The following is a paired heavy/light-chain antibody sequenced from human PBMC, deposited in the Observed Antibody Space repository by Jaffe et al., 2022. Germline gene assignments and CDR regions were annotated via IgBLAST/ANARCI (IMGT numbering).Light chain of an antibody. V-gene: IGLV1-40*01. Sequence: QSVLTQPPSLSGAPGQRVTIFCTGSSSNIGAGHDVHWFQQLPGAAPKLLINRYINRPSGVPDRFSGSKSGTSASLVITGLQAEDEAVYHCQSYDNRLSGVIFGGGTKLTVL. J-gene: IGLJ2*01. CDR3: QSYDNRLSGVI. CDR1: SSNIGAGHD. CDR2: RYI.
Heavy chain of an antibody. CDR3: AILHGTYNDY. V-gene: IGHV7-4-1*02. J-gene: IGHJ4*02. CDR2: INTNTGNP. Sequence: QVQLVQSGSELKKPGASVKVSCKASGYRFTTYGINWVRQAPGQGLEWMGWINTNTGNPAYAQGFTGRFVFSLDTSVSTAFLQITSLKTEDTAVYYCAILHGTYNDYLGQGTLVTVSA. CDR1: GYRFTTYG. D-gene: IGHD1-26*01.